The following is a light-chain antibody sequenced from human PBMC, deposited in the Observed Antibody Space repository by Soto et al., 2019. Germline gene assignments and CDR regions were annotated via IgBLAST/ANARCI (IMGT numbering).Light chain of an antibody. V-gene: IGLV3-25*03. J-gene: IGLJ1*01. CDR3: QSADSTGTHV. Sequence: SYELTQPPSVSVSPGQTARITCSGDALPKQYAYWYQQKSGQAPVLVIYKDNERPSGIPERFSGSSSGTTVTLTISGVQAEDEADYYCQSADSTGTHVFGTGTKLTVL. CDR2: KDN. CDR1: ALPKQY.